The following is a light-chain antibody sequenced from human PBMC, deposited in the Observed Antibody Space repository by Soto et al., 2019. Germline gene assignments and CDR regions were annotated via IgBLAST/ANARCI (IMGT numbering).Light chain of an antibody. CDR1: QSISSR. J-gene: IGKJ1*01. CDR2: DAS. Sequence: DIQMTQSPSTLSASVGDRVTIACRASQSISSRLAWYQLKPGKVPKLLISDASTLERGVPTTFSGSGSGTEFTLTISTRQPDDFATYYCQQYTDYSRTFGQGTKVDI. V-gene: IGKV1-5*01. CDR3: QQYTDYSRT.